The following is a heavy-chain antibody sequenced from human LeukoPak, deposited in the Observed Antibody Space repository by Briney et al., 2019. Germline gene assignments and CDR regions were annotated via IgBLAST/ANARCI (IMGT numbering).Heavy chain of an antibody. D-gene: IGHD1-26*01. CDR1: GYTFTTYG. V-gene: IGHV1-18*01. Sequence: HRASVKVSCKASGYTFTTYGISWVRQAPGQGLEWMGWISAYNGNTNYAQKLQGRVTMTTDTSTSTVYMELRSLRSDDTAVYYCARDWYFGGSYDWFDPWGQGTLVTVSS. J-gene: IGHJ5*02. CDR3: ARDWYFGGSYDWFDP. CDR2: ISAYNGNT.